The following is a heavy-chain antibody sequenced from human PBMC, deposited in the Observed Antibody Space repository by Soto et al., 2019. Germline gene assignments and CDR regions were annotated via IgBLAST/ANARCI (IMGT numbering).Heavy chain of an antibody. D-gene: IGHD1-26*01. CDR3: AKVSLGALTFTDYYYYGLDV. CDR1: FTFSTYA. V-gene: IGHV3-23*01. CDR2: ISGGGGST. J-gene: IGHJ6*02. Sequence: FTFSTYAVNWVRQAPGKGLEWVSAISGGGGSTYYADPVKGRVTISRDNSKNTLYLQMNSLRAQDTAVYYCAKVSLGALTFTDYYYYGLDVWGQGTTVTVSS.